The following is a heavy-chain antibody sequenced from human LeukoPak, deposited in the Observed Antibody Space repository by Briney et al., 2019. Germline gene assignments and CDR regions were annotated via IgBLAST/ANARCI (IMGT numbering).Heavy chain of an antibody. CDR3: AREGGSYYYYYYYMDV. V-gene: IGHV3-7*01. J-gene: IGHJ6*03. Sequence: GGSLRLSCAASGFTFSSYWMSWVRQAPGKGLEWVANIKQDGSEKYYVDSVKGRFTISRDNAKDSLYLQMNSLRAEDTAVYYCAREGGSYYYYYYYMDVWGKGTTVTVSS. D-gene: IGHD1-26*01. CDR2: IKQDGSEK. CDR1: GFTFSSYW.